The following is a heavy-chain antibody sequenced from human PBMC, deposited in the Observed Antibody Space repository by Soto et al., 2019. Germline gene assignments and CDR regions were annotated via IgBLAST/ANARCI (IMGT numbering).Heavy chain of an antibody. CDR1: GGSISSGDYY. D-gene: IGHD3-22*01. V-gene: IGHV4-61*08. Sequence: SETLSLTCTVSGGSISSGDYYWSWIRQPPGKGLEWIGYIYYSGSTNYNPSLKSRVTISVDTSKNQFSLKLSSVTAADTAVYYCARGGYDSSGYYPAWFAPWGQGTLVTVSS. CDR2: IYYSGST. CDR3: ARGGYDSSGYYPAWFAP. J-gene: IGHJ5*02.